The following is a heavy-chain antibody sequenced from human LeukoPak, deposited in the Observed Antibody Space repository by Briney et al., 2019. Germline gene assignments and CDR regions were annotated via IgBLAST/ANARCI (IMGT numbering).Heavy chain of an antibody. CDR3: TTSYPPLYSGSYPRPNDY. V-gene: IGHV3-15*01. CDR1: GFTFSNAW. D-gene: IGHD1-26*01. Sequence: GGSLRLSCAASGFTFSNAWMSWVRQAPGKGLEWVGRIKSKTDGGTTDYAAPVKGRFTISRDDSKNTLYLQMNSLKTEDTAVYYCTTSYPPLYSGSYPRPNDYWGQGTLVTVSS. CDR2: IKSKTDGGTT. J-gene: IGHJ4*02.